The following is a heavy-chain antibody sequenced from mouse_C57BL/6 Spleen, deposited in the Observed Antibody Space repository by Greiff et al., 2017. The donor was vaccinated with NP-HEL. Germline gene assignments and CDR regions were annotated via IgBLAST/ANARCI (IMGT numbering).Heavy chain of an antibody. CDR1: GFTFSDFY. CDR2: SRNKANDYTT. J-gene: IGHJ1*03. Sequence: EVKLVESGGGLVQSGRSLRLSCATSGFTFSDFYMEWVRQAPGKGLEWIAASRNKANDYTTEYSASVKGRFIVSRDTSQSILYLQMNALRAEDTAIYYCARDVLTGTDWYFDVWGTGTTVTVSS. CDR3: ARDVLTGTDWYFDV. D-gene: IGHD4-1*01. V-gene: IGHV7-1*01.